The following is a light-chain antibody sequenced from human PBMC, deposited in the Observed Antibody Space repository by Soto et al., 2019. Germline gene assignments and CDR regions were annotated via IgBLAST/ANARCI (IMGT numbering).Light chain of an antibody. CDR1: SSDVGGYNY. J-gene: IGLJ1*01. CDR2: EVS. Sequence: QSALTQPASVSGSPGQSITISCTGTSSDVGGYNYVSWYQQHPGKAPKLMIYEVSNRPSGVSNRFSGSKSGNTASLTISGLQPEDEADYYCISSTSNSTLYVFGTGTKVPVL. V-gene: IGLV2-14*01. CDR3: ISSTSNSTLYV.